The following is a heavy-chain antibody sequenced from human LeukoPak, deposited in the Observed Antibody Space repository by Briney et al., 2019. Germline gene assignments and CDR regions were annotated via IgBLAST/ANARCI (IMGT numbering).Heavy chain of an antibody. CDR2: IGSSSSYI. V-gene: IGHV3-21*01. Sequence: PGGSLRLSCAASGFTFSSYSMNWVRQAPGKGLEWVSSIGSSSSYIYYADSVKGRFTISRDNAKNSLYLQMNSLRAEDTAVYYCARDRGRSYSSSWYEFDYWGQGTLVTVSS. J-gene: IGHJ4*02. CDR1: GFTFSSYS. D-gene: IGHD6-13*01. CDR3: ARDRGRSYSSSWYEFDY.